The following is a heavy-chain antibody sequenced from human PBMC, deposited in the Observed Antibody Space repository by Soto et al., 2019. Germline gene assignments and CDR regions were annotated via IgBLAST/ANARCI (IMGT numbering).Heavy chain of an antibody. D-gene: IGHD4-17*01. CDR1: GFTFSSYS. Sequence: GGSLRLSCAASGFTFSSYSMNWVRQAPGKGLEWVSSISSGSSYIYYADSVKGRFTISRDNAKNSLYLQMNSLRAEDTAVYYCARVATYGDYFDYWGQGTLVTAPQ. V-gene: IGHV3-21*01. CDR2: ISSGSSYI. J-gene: IGHJ4*02. CDR3: ARVATYGDYFDY.